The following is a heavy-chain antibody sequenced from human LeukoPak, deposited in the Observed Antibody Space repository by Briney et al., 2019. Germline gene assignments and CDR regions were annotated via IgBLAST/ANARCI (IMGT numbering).Heavy chain of an antibody. CDR1: GFTFSSYA. CDR3: AKDIIWSGHYRGFDY. Sequence: GGSLRLSCAASGFTFSSYAMSWVRQAPGKGLEWVSAISGSGGSTYYADSVKGRFTISRDNSKNTLYLQMNSLRAEDTAVYYCAKDIIWSGHYRGFDYWGQGTLVTVSS. V-gene: IGHV3-23*01. CDR2: ISGSGGST. D-gene: IGHD3-3*01. J-gene: IGHJ4*02.